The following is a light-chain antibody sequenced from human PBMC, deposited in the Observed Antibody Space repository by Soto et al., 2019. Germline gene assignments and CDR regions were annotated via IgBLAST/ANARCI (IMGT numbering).Light chain of an antibody. CDR2: SND. CDR1: SSNIGSNY. Sequence: QSVLTQPPSASGTPGQRVTISCSGSSSNIGSNYVYWYQQHPGTAPTLLLYSNDPRPSGVAYRFSCSTYGTSAALAISGRRYEDEAAYYCAAWDESLSGYVFGTGTKLTVL. V-gene: IGLV1-47*02. J-gene: IGLJ1*01. CDR3: AAWDESLSGYV.